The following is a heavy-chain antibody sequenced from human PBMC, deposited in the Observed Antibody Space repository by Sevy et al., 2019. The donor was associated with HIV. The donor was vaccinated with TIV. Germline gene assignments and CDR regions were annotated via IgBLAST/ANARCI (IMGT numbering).Heavy chain of an antibody. J-gene: IGHJ6*02. D-gene: IGHD5-12*01. CDR3: ARGGPEGYYYYGLDV. Sequence: GGSLRLSCAASGFTFSKYDMHWVRQVSGNSLEWVSGIGYAGDIYYLDSVKGRFTISRENAKNSLYLEMNSLRAGDTALYYCARGGPEGYYYYGLDVWGQGTSVTVSS. CDR1: GFTFSKYD. V-gene: IGHV3-13*01. CDR2: IGYAGDI.